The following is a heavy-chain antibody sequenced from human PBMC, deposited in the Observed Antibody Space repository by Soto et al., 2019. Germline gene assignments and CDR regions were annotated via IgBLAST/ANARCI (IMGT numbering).Heavy chain of an antibody. Sequence: EVQLVESGGGLVKPGGSLRLSCAASGFTFSSYSMNWVRQAPGKGLEWVSSISSSSSYIYYADSVKGRFTISRDNAKNSLYLQMNSLRAEDTDVYYCAREEKWAAFDIWGQGTMVTVSS. CDR2: ISSSSSYI. CDR3: AREEKWAAFDI. J-gene: IGHJ3*02. CDR1: GFTFSSYS. V-gene: IGHV3-21*01. D-gene: IGHD2-8*01.